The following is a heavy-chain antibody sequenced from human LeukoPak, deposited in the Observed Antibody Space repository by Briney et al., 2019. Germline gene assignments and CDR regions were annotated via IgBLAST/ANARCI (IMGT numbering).Heavy chain of an antibody. D-gene: IGHD3-9*01. CDR2: INHSGST. J-gene: IGHJ5*02. CDR3: ARGIRYFDWLLPNGWFDP. CDR1: GGSFSGYY. Sequence: SETLSLTCAVYGGSFSGYYWSWIRQPPGKGLEWIGEINHSGSTNYNPSLKSRVTISVDTSKNQFSLKLSSVTAADTAVYYCARGIRYFDWLLPNGWFDPWGQGTLVTVSS. V-gene: IGHV4-34*01.